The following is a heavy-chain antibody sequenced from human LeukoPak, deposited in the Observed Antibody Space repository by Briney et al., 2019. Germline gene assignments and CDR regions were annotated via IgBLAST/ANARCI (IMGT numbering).Heavy chain of an antibody. V-gene: IGHV4-34*01. J-gene: IGHJ5*02. D-gene: IGHD3-9*01. CDR2: INHSGST. CDR1: GGSFSGYY. CDR3: ARLSGYYDILTGRRGGFDP. Sequence: PSETLSLTCAVYGGSFSGYYWSWIRQPPGKGLEWIGEINHSGSTNYNPSLKSRVTISVDTSKNQFSLKLSSVTAADTAVYYCARLSGYYDILTGRRGGFDPWGQGTLVTVSS.